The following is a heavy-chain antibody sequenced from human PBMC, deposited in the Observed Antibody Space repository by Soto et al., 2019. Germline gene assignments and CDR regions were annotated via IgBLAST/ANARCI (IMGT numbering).Heavy chain of an antibody. CDR3: ARNEVYSSSWYSMNYGMDV. CDR2: INPNSGGT. J-gene: IGHJ6*02. V-gene: IGHV1-2*04. Sequence: QVQLVQSGAEVKKPGASVKVSCKASGYTFTGYYMHWVRQAPGQGLEWMGWINPNSGGTNYAQKFQGWVTMTRDTSISSAYMELSRLRSVDTAVYYCARNEVYSSSWYSMNYGMDVWGQGTTVTVSS. D-gene: IGHD6-13*01. CDR1: GYTFTGYY.